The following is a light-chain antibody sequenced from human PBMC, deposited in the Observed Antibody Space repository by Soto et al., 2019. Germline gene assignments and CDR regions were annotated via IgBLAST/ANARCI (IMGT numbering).Light chain of an antibody. CDR2: IDN. V-gene: IGLV1-51*01. J-gene: IGLJ1*01. Sequence: QSVLTQPPSVSAAPGQKVTISCSGSSSDIGNNYVSWYQHVPETAPRLLIYIDNKRPSGIPDRFSGSKSGTSATLAITGLQTGDEADYYCGAWDSALSLEFFGTGTKLTVL. CDR3: GAWDSALSLEF. CDR1: SSDIGNNY.